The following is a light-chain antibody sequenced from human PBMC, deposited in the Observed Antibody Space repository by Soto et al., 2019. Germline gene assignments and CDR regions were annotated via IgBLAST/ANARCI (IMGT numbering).Light chain of an antibody. CDR2: EAS. CDR1: QDISRY. J-gene: IGKJ2*01. Sequence: DIQMTQSPSSLSASVGDKVTITCQASQDISRYLSWHQKKPGKAPKLLIHEASNLETGVPPRFSGNGSGTDFAFIISTLQPEDIATYYCQQYDHLPYTFGQGSKLDIK. V-gene: IGKV1-33*01. CDR3: QQYDHLPYT.